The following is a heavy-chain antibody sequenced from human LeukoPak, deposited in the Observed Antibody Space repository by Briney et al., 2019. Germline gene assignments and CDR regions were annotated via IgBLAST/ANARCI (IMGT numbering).Heavy chain of an antibody. CDR1: GFTVSSNY. J-gene: IGHJ6*02. CDR3: ASSLGFYYGMDV. Sequence: GGSLRLSCAASGFTVSSNYMSWVRQAPGKGLEWVSVIYSGGSTYYADSVKGRFTISRDNSKNTLYLQMNSLRAEGTAVYYCASSLGFYYGMDVWGQGTTVTVSS. CDR2: IYSGGST. V-gene: IGHV3-53*01.